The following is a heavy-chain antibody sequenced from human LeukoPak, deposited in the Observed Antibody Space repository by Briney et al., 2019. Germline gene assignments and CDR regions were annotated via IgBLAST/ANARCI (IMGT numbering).Heavy chain of an antibody. CDR2: IRYDGSNK. CDR3: AKAMSIAVGFDY. D-gene: IGHD6-19*01. Sequence: PGGSLRLSCAASGFTFSSYGMHWVRQAPGKGLEWVAFIRYDGSNKYYADSVKGRFTISRDNSKNTLYLQMNSLRAEDTAVYYCAKAMSIAVGFDYWGQGTLVTVSS. V-gene: IGHV3-30*02. CDR1: GFTFSSYG. J-gene: IGHJ4*02.